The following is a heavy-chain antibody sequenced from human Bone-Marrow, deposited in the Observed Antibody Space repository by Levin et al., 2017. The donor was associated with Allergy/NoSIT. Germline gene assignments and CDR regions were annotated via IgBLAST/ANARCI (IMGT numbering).Heavy chain of an antibody. V-gene: IGHV3-15*01. D-gene: IGHD7-27*01. CDR2: VKNRDQGATV. CDR3: TMGPRDHWDDAFEI. Sequence: GGSLRLSCAASGFTFSDAWMTWVRQAPGKGLEWVGRVKNRDQGATVDYTAPVKGRFTISRDDSQNMVYLQMNNLKTEDTALYYCTMGPRDHWDDAFEIWGQGTMVTVSS. J-gene: IGHJ3*02. CDR1: GFTFSDAW.